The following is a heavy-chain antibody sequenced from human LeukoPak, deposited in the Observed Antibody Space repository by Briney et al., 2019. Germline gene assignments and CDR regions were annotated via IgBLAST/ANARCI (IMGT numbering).Heavy chain of an antibody. J-gene: IGHJ6*02. V-gene: IGHV1-18*01. CDR2: ISAYNCNT. CDR3: ARDYYDILTGYYQPPYYYYGMDV. D-gene: IGHD3-9*01. CDR1: GYTFTSYG. Sequence: ASVKVSCKASGYTFTSYGISWVRQAPGQGLEWMGWISAYNCNTKYAQKLQGRVTMNTDTYTSTAYMELRSLRSDDTAVYYCARDYYDILTGYYQPPYYYYGMDVWGQGTTVTVSS.